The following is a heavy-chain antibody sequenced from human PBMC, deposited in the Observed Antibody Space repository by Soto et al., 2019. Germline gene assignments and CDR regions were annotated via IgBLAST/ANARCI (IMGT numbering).Heavy chain of an antibody. D-gene: IGHD6-13*01. CDR2: ISAYNGNT. CDR3: ARGYSRPGEGSMPFDY. CDR1: GYTFTSYG. V-gene: IGHV1-18*04. J-gene: IGHJ4*02. Sequence: QVQLVQSGAEVKKPGASVRVSCKASGYTFTSYGISWVRQAPGQGLEWMGWISAYNGNTNYAQKLQGRVTMTTDTSTSTAYMGLRSLRSDDTAVYYCARGYSRPGEGSMPFDYWGQGNLVTVSS.